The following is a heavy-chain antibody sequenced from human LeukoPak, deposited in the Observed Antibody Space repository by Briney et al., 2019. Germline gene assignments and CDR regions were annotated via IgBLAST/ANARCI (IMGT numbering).Heavy chain of an antibody. J-gene: IGHJ3*02. V-gene: IGHV4-4*07. D-gene: IGHD6-13*01. CDR1: GGSISSYY. CDR2: IYTSGST. CDR3: ADIEYSSSWYRSKNAFDI. Sequence: PSETLSLTCTVSGGSISSYYWSWIRQPAGKGLEWIGRIYTSGSTNYNPSLKSRVTMSVDTSKNQFSLKLSSVTAADTAVYYCADIEYSSSWYRSKNAFDIWGQGTMVTVSS.